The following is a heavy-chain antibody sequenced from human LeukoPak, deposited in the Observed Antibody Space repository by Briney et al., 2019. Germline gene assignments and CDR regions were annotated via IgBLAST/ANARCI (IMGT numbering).Heavy chain of an antibody. CDR3: ARAESGPTAFFDY. CDR1: GGSLSSRSHY. CDR2: VYFTGST. Sequence: PSETLSLTCTVSGGSLSSRSHYWGCIRQFPGKGLQWFASVYFTGSTYYNPSLTSRATVSVDTSKNQFSLTLSSVTAADTADYYCARAESGPTAFFDYWGQGTLVTVSS. V-gene: IGHV4-39*01. J-gene: IGHJ4*02. D-gene: IGHD3-3*01.